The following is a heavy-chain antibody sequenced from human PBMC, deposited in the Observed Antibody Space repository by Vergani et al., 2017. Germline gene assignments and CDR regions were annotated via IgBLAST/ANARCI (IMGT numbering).Heavy chain of an antibody. CDR1: GGSISSYY. CDR3: ARVTPSPLDDAFDI. J-gene: IGHJ3*02. Sequence: QVQLQESGPGLVKPSETLSPTCTVSGGSISSYYWSWIRQPPGKGLEWIGYIYYIGSTNYNPSLKSRVTRSVDTSKNQFSLKLSSVTAADTAVYYCARVTPSPLDDAFDIWGQGTMVTVSS. D-gene: IGHD1-14*01. CDR2: IYYIGST. V-gene: IGHV4-59*01.